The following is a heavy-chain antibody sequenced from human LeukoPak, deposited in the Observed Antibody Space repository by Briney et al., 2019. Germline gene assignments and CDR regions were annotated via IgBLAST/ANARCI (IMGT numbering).Heavy chain of an antibody. V-gene: IGHV1-18*01. CDR2: ISAYNGIP. CDR1: GYSFTSYH. CDR3: ARDHSGFHFDY. J-gene: IGHJ4*02. D-gene: IGHD3-10*01. Sequence: ASVKVSCKASGYSFTSYHIAWVRQAPGRGLEWMGWISAYNGIPKYAENLQGRITMTIDTSTSTAYMELRSLRSDDTAVYYCARDHSGFHFDYWGQGTLVTVSS.